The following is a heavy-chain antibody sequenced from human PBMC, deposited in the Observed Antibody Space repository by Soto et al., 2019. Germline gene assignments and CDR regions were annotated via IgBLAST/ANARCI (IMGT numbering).Heavy chain of an antibody. CDR3: AHSPCSGCTCYLFDY. D-gene: IGHD2-15*01. CDR2: RYWDDVQ. Sequence: QITLRESGPPLVKPTQTLTLTCTISGFSLSTSGVGVGWIRQPPGKSLEWLALRYWDDVQRYSPSLKTRLTIPKDTSRSQVVLTMTNMDPVDTATYYCAHSPCSGCTCYLFDYWGQGTLVPVSS. V-gene: IGHV2-5*02. J-gene: IGHJ4*02. CDR1: GFSLSTSGVG.